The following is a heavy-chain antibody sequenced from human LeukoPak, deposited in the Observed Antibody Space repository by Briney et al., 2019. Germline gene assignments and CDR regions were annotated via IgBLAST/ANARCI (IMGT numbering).Heavy chain of an antibody. V-gene: IGHV3-33*01. CDR3: ARGGITIFGVVTGGDYYYYGMDV. J-gene: IGHJ6*02. D-gene: IGHD3-3*01. Sequence: PGGSLRLSCAASGFTFSSYGMHWVRQAPGKGLEWVAVIWYDGSNKYYADSVKGRFTISRDNSKNTLYLQMNSLRAEDTAVYYCARGGITIFGVVTGGDYYYYGMDVWGQGTTVTVSS. CDR1: GFTFSSYG. CDR2: IWYDGSNK.